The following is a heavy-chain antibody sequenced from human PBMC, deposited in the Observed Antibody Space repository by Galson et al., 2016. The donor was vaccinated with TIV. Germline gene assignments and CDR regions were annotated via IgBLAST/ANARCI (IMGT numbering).Heavy chain of an antibody. D-gene: IGHD2-2*01. CDR2: IQSDGSNI. J-gene: IGHJ3*01. V-gene: IGHV3-74*01. CDR1: GFTLSRYG. Sequence: LRLSCAASGFTLSRYGMNWVRQAPGKGLVWVSHIQSDGSNIVYADSVKGRFIISRDTAKNTLYLQMNSLRPEDTAVYYCATWVSCNSTSCYYPPAMGILDVWGRGTIVTVSS. CDR3: ATWVSCNSTSCYYPPAMGILDV.